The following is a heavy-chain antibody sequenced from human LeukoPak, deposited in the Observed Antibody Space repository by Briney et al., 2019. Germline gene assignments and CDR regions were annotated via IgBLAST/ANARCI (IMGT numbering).Heavy chain of an antibody. J-gene: IGHJ4*02. CDR1: GGSFSGYY. Sequence: SETLSLTCAVYGGSFSGYYWSWIRQPPGKGLEWIGEINHSGSTNYNPSLKSRVTISVDTSKNQFSLKLSSMTAADTAVYYCASAILEAADSRFDYWGQGTLVTVSS. CDR3: ASAILEAADSRFDY. D-gene: IGHD3-3*01. V-gene: IGHV4-34*01. CDR2: INHSGST.